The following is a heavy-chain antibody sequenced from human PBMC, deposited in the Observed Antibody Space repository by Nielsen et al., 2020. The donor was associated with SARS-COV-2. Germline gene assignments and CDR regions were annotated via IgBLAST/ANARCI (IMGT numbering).Heavy chain of an antibody. Sequence: GESLKISCAASGFTFDDYGMSWVRQAPGRGLEWVSAISGRGDRTYYADSVKGRFTVSRDSSKNTLYLQMSSLRADDTAVYYCAKMVRGVVFDYWGQGTLVTVSS. V-gene: IGHV3-23*01. D-gene: IGHD3-10*01. CDR3: AKMVRGVVFDY. CDR1: GFTFDDYG. J-gene: IGHJ4*02. CDR2: ISGRGDRT.